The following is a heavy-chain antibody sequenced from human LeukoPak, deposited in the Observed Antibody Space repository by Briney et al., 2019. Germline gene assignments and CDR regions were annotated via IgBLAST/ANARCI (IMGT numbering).Heavy chain of an antibody. Sequence: SVKVSCKASGGTFSSYAISWVRQAPGQGLEWMGRIIPIFGTANYAQKFQGRVTITTDESTSTAYMELSSLRSEDTAAYYCARKDLGSMADDYWGQGTLVTVSS. CDR1: GGTFSSYA. D-gene: IGHD2/OR15-2a*01. CDR3: ARKDLGSMADDY. V-gene: IGHV1-69*05. CDR2: IIPIFGTA. J-gene: IGHJ4*02.